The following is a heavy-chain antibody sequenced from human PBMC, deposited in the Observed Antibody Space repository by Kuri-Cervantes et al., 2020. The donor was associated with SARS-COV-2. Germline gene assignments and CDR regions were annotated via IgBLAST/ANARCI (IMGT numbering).Heavy chain of an antibody. V-gene: IGHV3-23*01. Sequence: GGSLRLSCAASGFTFSSFPMSWVRQAPGKGLEWVSGISGSGANTYYADSVKGWLTLSRDNSKNTQYLQMNSLRAEDTAVYYCAKDRGALDYWGQGTLVTVSS. CDR2: ISGSGANT. J-gene: IGHJ4*02. CDR3: AKDRGALDY. CDR1: GFTFSSFP. D-gene: IGHD1-26*01.